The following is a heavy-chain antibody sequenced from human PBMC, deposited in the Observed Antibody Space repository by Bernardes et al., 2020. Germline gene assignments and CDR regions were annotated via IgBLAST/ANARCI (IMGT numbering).Heavy chain of an antibody. D-gene: IGHD3-9*01. J-gene: IGHJ2*01. CDR3: ARGQYDILTGYTYWYFDL. CDR2: MNPNSGNT. Sequence: ASLKDSCKASGYTFTTYDINWVRQATGQGLEWMGWMNPNSGNTGYAQKFQGRVTMTRDTSISTAYMELSSLRSEDTAVYFCARGQYDILTGYTYWYFDLWGRGTLVTVSS. CDR1: GYTFTTYD. V-gene: IGHV1-8*01.